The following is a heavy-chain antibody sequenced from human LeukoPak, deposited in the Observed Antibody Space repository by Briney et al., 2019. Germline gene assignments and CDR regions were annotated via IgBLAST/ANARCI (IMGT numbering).Heavy chain of an antibody. J-gene: IGHJ4*02. CDR1: GYTFTSYG. CDR3: ARSPTYYYDSSGHLPGDY. V-gene: IGHV1-18*01. CDR2: ISAYNGNT. Sequence: ASVKVSCKASGYTFTSYGISWVRQAPGQGLEWMGWISAYNGNTNYAQKLQGRVTMTTDTSTSTAYMELRSLRSDDTAVYYCARSPTYYYDSSGHLPGDYWGQGTLVTVSS. D-gene: IGHD3-22*01.